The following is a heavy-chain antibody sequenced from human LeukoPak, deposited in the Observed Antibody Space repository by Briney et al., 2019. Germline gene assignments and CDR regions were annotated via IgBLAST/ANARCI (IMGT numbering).Heavy chain of an antibody. D-gene: IGHD6-13*01. CDR2: IKQDGSEK. CDR1: GFTFSSYA. Sequence: GGSLRLSCAASGFTFSSYAMSWVRQAPGKGLEWVANIKQDGSEKSYVDSVKGRFTISRDNAKKSVYLQMNSLRAEDTAVYYCARIGYGGSSFDYWGQGTLVIVSS. J-gene: IGHJ4*02. V-gene: IGHV3-7*01. CDR3: ARIGYGGSSFDY.